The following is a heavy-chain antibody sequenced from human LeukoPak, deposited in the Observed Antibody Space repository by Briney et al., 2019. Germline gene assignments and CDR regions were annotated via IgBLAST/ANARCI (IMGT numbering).Heavy chain of an antibody. CDR3: ARGYYGGINYFQY. CDR1: GYTFTGHY. Sequence: GASVKVSCRPFGYTFTGHYLHWVRQAPGQGLEWMGWINPNSGGKKHAQNFQGRVTLTRDTSIGTAYMELSSLRSDDTAVYYCARGYYGGINYFQYWGQGTLVTVSS. J-gene: IGHJ4*02. V-gene: IGHV1-2*02. CDR2: INPNSGGK. D-gene: IGHD3-3*01.